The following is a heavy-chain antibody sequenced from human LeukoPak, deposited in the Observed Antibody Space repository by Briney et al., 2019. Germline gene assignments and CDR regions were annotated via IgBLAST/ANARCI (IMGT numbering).Heavy chain of an antibody. CDR1: GYTFTGYY. D-gene: IGHD2-2*01. CDR2: INPNSGGT. J-gene: IGHJ3*02. CDR3: ARDIVVVPAADDAFDI. V-gene: IGHV1-2*02. Sequence: ASVKVFCKASGYTFTGYYMHWVLQAPGQGLEWMGWINPNSGGTNYAQKFQGRVTMTRDTSISTAYMELSRLRSDDTAVYYCARDIVVVPAADDAFDIWGQGTMVTVSS.